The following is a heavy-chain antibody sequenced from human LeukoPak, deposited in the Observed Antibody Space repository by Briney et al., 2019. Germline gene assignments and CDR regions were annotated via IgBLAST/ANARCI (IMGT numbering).Heavy chain of an antibody. CDR2: IYYSGST. D-gene: IGHD6-19*01. Sequence: SSETLSLTCTVSGGSISSYYWSWIRQPPGKGLEWIGYIYYSGSTNYNPSLKSRVTISVDTSKNQFSLKLSSVTAADTAVYYCARCHPLCSSGWHFDYWGQGTLVTVSS. V-gene: IGHV4-59*01. J-gene: IGHJ4*02. CDR3: ARCHPLCSSGWHFDY. CDR1: GGSISSYY.